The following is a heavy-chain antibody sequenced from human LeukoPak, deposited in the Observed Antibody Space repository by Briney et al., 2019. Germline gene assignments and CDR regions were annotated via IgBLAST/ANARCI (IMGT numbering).Heavy chain of an antibody. CDR2: INPSGGST. CDR3: ARDLGKYCSSTSCRGVWFDP. D-gene: IGHD2-2*01. Sequence: GASVKVSCKASGYTFTSYYTHWVRQAPGQGLEWMGIINPSGGSTSYAQKFQGRVTMTRDTSTSTVYMELSSLRSEDTAVYYCARDLGKYCSSTSCRGVWFDPWGQGTLVTVSS. V-gene: IGHV1-46*01. CDR1: GYTFTSYY. J-gene: IGHJ5*02.